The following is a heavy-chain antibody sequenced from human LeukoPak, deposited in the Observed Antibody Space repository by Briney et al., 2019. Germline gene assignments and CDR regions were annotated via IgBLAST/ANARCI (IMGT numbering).Heavy chain of an antibody. CDR3: ARVEAGWFDP. V-gene: IGHV4-39*07. Sequence: PSETLSLTCTVSGGSISSSSYYWGWIRQPPGKGLEWIGSIYYSGSTYYNPSLKSRVTISVDTSKNQFSLKLSSVTAADTAVYYCARVEAGWFDPWGQGTLVTVSS. J-gene: IGHJ5*02. CDR1: GGSISSSSYY. CDR2: IYYSGST.